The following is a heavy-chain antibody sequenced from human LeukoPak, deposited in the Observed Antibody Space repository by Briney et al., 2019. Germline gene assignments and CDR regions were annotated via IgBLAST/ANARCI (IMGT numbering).Heavy chain of an antibody. CDR3: AREESEMATISYYYGMDV. CDR2: INPNSGGT. CDR1: GYTFTRYY. J-gene: IGHJ6*02. Sequence: ASVKVSCKASGYTFTRYYMHWVRQAPGQGLEWMGWINPNSGGTNYAQKFQGWVTMTRDTYISTAYMELSRLRSDDTAVYYCAREESEMATISYYYGMDVWGQGTTVTVSS. V-gene: IGHV1-2*04. D-gene: IGHD5-24*01.